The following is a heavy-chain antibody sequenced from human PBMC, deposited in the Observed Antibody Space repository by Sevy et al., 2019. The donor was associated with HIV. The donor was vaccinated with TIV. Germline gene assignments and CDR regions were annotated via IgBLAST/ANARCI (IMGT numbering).Heavy chain of an antibody. V-gene: IGHV4-59*01. J-gene: IGHJ4*02. CDR1: GGSISAYY. Sequence: SETLSLTCTVSGGSISAYYWTWIRQPPGKGLESIGYCYYSGTNYDPSLKSRVTISVDTSKNQFSLKLSSVTAADTAVYYCVLCDYSSGWYYFDYWGQGTLVTVSS. D-gene: IGHD6-19*01. CDR2: CYYSGT. CDR3: VLCDYSSGWYYFDY.